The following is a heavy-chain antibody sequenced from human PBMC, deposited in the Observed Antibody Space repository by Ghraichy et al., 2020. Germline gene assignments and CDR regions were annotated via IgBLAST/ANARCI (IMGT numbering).Heavy chain of an antibody. CDR1: GFTFSSSA. Sequence: GGSLRLSCAASGFTFSSSAMNWVRQAPGKGLEWVSYISRSSNTIYYADSVKGRFIISRDNAENSLYLQLNSLRDEDTAVYYCAEADYYYNNNDYYYFDYWGQGTLVNVSS. D-gene: IGHD3-22*01. J-gene: IGHJ4*02. CDR3: AEADYYYNNNDYYYFDY. CDR2: ISRSSNTI. V-gene: IGHV3-48*02.